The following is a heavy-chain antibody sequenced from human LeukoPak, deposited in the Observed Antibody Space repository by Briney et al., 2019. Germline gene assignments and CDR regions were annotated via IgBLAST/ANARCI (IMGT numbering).Heavy chain of an antibody. CDR3: ARAERDGYSLYYFDY. V-gene: IGHV4-34*01. CDR1: GGSFSSYY. J-gene: IGHJ4*02. Sequence: PSETLSLXCAVYGGSFSSYYWSWIRQTPGKGLEWIGEINHSGSTNYNPSLKSRVTISVDTSKNQFSLKLSSVTAADTAVYYCARAERDGYSLYYFDYWGQGTLVTVSS. D-gene: IGHD5-24*01. CDR2: INHSGST.